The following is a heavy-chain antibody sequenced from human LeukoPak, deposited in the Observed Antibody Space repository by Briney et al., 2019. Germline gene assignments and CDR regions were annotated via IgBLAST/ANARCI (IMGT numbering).Heavy chain of an antibody. CDR1: GGSFSGYY. D-gene: IGHD4-23*01. J-gene: IGHJ2*01. V-gene: IGHV4-34*01. Sequence: SETLSLTCAVYGGSFSGYYWSWLRHPPGKGLEWIGEINHSGSTNYNPSLKSRVTISVDTSKNQFSLKLSSVTAADTAVYYCARIPSTVVTPNWYFDLWGRGTLVTVSS. CDR3: ARIPSTVVTPNWYFDL. CDR2: INHSGST.